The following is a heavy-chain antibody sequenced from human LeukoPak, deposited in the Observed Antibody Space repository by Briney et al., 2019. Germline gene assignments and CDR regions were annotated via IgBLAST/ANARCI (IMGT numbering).Heavy chain of an antibody. CDR1: GFTFKSYG. D-gene: IGHD4/OR15-4a*01. CDR3: ARRAGAYSHPYDY. CDR2: IRYDGSIK. J-gene: IGHJ4*02. Sequence: GGSLRLSCAVSGFTFKSYGMHWVRQAPGKGLEWVAFIRYDGSIKYYADSVKGRFTISRDNSKNTLYLQMNSLRAEDTAVYYCARRAGAYSHPYDYWGQGTLVTVSS. V-gene: IGHV3-30*02.